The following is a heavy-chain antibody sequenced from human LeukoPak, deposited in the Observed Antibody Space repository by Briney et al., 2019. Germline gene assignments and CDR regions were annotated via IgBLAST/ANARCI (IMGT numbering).Heavy chain of an antibody. D-gene: IGHD1-26*01. V-gene: IGHV1-3*01. CDR3: ARDSGDSGGYGSDFDY. CDR1: GGTFSSYA. J-gene: IGHJ4*02. Sequence: ASVKVSCKASGGTFSSYAISWVRQAPGQGLEWMGWINAGNGNTKYSQKFQGRVTITRDTSASTAYMELSSLRSEDTAVYYCARDSGDSGGYGSDFDYWGQGTLVTVSS. CDR2: INAGNGNT.